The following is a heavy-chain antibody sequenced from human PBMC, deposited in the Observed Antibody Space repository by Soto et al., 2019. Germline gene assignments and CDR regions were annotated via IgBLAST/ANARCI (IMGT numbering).Heavy chain of an antibody. CDR3: SREVIPLTTDWYFGL. D-gene: IGHD4-17*01. CDR1: GGSISGGVGGLYY. V-gene: IGHV4-30-4*01. J-gene: IGHJ2*01. Sequence: QLQLRESGPGLVTPSETLSLTCTVSGGSISGGVGGLYYWSWIRQPPGKGLEWIGYIYDSGSTYYNPSLKSRVTIPVDTSKNQFSLRLSSVTAADTAVYYCSREVIPLTTDWYFGLWGRGTLVTVSS. CDR2: IYDSGST.